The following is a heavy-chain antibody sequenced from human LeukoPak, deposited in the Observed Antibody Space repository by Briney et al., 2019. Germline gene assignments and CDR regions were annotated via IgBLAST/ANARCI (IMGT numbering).Heavy chain of an antibody. CDR3: ARDAFSGYRYGYSWFDP. CDR2: ISAYNGNT. J-gene: IGHJ5*02. V-gene: IGHV1-18*01. Sequence: ASVKVSCKASGYTFTSYGISWVRQAPGQGLEWMGWISAYNGNTNYAQKLQGRVTMTTDTSTSTAYMELRSLRSDDTAVYYCARDAFSGYRYGYSWFDPWGQGTLVTVSS. CDR1: GYTFTSYG. D-gene: IGHD5-18*01.